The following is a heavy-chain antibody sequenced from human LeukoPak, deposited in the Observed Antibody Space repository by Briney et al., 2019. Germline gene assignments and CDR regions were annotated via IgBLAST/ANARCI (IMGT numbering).Heavy chain of an antibody. J-gene: IGHJ4*02. CDR1: GFTVSSNY. CDR3: ATNTYDSSGYYIH. V-gene: IGHV3-53*01. CDR2: IYSGGST. Sequence: GGSLRLSCAASGFTVSSNYMSWVRQAPGKGLEWVSVIYSGGSTYYADSVKGRFNISRDNSKNTLYLQMNSLRAEDTAVYYCATNTYDSSGYYIHWGQGTLVTVSS. D-gene: IGHD3-22*01.